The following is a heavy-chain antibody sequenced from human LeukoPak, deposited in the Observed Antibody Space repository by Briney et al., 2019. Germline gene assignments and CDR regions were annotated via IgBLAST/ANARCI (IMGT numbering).Heavy chain of an antibody. Sequence: ASVKVSCKASGGTFSSYAISWVRQAPGQGLEWMGWISAYNGNTNYAQKLQGRVTMTTDTSTSTAYMELRSLRSDDTAVYYCARDRAGWIAAAGSFDYWGQGTLVTVSS. CDR2: ISAYNGNT. J-gene: IGHJ4*02. CDR3: ARDRAGWIAAAGSFDY. D-gene: IGHD6-13*01. CDR1: GGTFSSYA. V-gene: IGHV1-18*01.